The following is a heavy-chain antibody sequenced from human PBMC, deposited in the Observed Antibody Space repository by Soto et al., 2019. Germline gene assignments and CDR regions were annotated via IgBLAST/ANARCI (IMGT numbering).Heavy chain of an antibody. CDR3: ARRGFLPEGYSPNYFDS. CDR2: IYPGESDP. D-gene: IGHD3-22*01. V-gene: IGHV5-51*01. Sequence: GESLKISCNGSGYTFTRYAIGWVRQMPGKGLEWMGIIYPGESDPRYSPSFQGQVTISADKSISTAYLQWGRLKDSDTAIYYCARRGFLPEGYSPNYFDSWGRGSLVTVSS. CDR1: GYTFTRYA. J-gene: IGHJ4*02.